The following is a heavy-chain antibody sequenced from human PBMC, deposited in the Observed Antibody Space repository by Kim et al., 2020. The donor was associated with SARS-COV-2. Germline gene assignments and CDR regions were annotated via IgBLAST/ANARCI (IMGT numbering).Heavy chain of an antibody. D-gene: IGHD6-19*01. V-gene: IGHV3-23*01. Sequence: YADSVKCRFTISRDNSKNTLYLQMNSLRAEDTAVYYCAKDFSYSSGWYGYWGQGTLVTVSS. CDR3: AKDFSYSSGWYGY. J-gene: IGHJ4*02.